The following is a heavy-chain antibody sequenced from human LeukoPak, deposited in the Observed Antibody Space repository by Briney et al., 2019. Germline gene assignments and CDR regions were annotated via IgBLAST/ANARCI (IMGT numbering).Heavy chain of an antibody. CDR2: IYYSGST. Sequence: SETLSLTCTVSGGSTSSYYWSWIRQPPGKGLEWIGYIYYSGSTNYNPSLKSRVTISVDTSKNQFSLKLSSVTAADTAVYYCARGAAMVRWGQGTLVTVSS. CDR1: GGSTSSYY. CDR3: ARGAAMVR. J-gene: IGHJ4*02. D-gene: IGHD5-18*01. V-gene: IGHV4-59*01.